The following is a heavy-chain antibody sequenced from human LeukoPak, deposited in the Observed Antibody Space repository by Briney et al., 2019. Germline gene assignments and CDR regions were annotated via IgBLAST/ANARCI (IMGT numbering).Heavy chain of an antibody. CDR3: ARSTYYNDSSGYYLDYFGY. D-gene: IGHD3-22*01. Sequence: ASVKVSCKASGYTFTGYYMHWVRQSPGQGLEGMGWINPNSGGTNYAQKFQGRVTMTRDTSISTAYMELSRLRSDDTAVYCCARSTYYNDSSGYYLDYFGYWGQGTLVTVSS. CDR1: GYTFTGYY. CDR2: INPNSGGT. V-gene: IGHV1-2*02. J-gene: IGHJ4*02.